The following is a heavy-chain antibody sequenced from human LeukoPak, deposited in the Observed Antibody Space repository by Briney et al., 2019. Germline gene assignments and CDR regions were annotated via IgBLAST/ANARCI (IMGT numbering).Heavy chain of an antibody. CDR1: GYSISSGYY. V-gene: IGHV4-38-2*02. Sequence: SETLSLTCTVSGYSISSGYYWGWIRQPPGKGLEWIGSGSTYYNPSLKSRVTISVDTSKNQFSLKLNSVTAADTAVYYCARHSSSGESYSWFDPWGQGTLVTVSS. CDR3: ARHSSSGESYSWFDP. D-gene: IGHD6-13*01. J-gene: IGHJ5*02. CDR2: SGST.